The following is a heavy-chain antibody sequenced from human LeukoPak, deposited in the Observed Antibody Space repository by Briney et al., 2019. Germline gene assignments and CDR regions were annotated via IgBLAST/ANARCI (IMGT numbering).Heavy chain of an antibody. CDR2: INHSGST. V-gene: IGHV4-39*07. J-gene: IGHJ4*02. CDR1: GGSISSSNDY. D-gene: IGHD3-10*01. Sequence: SETLSLTCTVSGGSISSSNDYWGWIRQSPGKGLEWIGEINHSGSTNYNPSLKSRVTISVDTSKNQFSLKLSSVTAADTAVYYCARRRGYYGSGSQYYFDYWGQGTLVTVSS. CDR3: ARRRGYYGSGSQYYFDY.